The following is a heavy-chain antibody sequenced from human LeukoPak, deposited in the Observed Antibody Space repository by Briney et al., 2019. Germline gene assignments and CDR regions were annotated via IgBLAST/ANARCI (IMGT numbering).Heavy chain of an antibody. Sequence: GASVKVSCTGSGYTFTNYAVHWVRQAPGQRLEWLGWVNPGNGDTKYSQNFQGRVTVTSDTSAATAYVELNSLTSEDTAVYYCAREGWHCRVNCYSVYYYALDVWGQGTTVTVSS. D-gene: IGHD2-15*01. V-gene: IGHV1-3*01. CDR1: GYTFTNYA. CDR3: AREGWHCRVNCYSVYYYALDV. J-gene: IGHJ6*02. CDR2: VNPGNGDT.